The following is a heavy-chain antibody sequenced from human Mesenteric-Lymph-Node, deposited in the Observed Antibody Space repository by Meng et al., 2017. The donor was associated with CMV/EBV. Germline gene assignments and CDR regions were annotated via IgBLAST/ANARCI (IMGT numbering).Heavy chain of an antibody. CDR2: ISTDGGAT. V-gene: IGHV3-23*01. J-gene: IGHJ6*02. Sequence: GESLKISCAASGFTFSSYAMTWVRQAPGKGLEWVSSISTDGGATYYPDPVKGRFTISRDNAKNTLHLQMNSLRAEDTAVYYCVRSRDYSLDVWGQGTTVTVSS. CDR1: GFTFSSYA. D-gene: IGHD6-13*01. CDR3: VRSRDYSLDV.